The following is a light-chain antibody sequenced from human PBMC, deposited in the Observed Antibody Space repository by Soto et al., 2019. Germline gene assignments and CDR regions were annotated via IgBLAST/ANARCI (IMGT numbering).Light chain of an antibody. J-gene: IGKJ1*01. Sequence: TEVTQYTTSLSASGGGSVTLSWQTSQRVDSYIHWYQHQSGKPPKLLIYAASTLQDGVPSSFSGGGSGTAFSLIISGLQPGDSAAYSSLLYGYSPQTFGQGTKVDIK. CDR3: LLYGYSPQT. CDR1: QRVDSY. CDR2: AAS. V-gene: IGKV1-39*02.